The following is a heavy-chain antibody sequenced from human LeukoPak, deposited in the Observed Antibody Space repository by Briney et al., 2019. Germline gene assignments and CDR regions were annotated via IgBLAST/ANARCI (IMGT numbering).Heavy chain of an antibody. CDR3: ARDSLASDY. D-gene: IGHD3-16*01. Sequence: GGSLRLSCAASGFTFSSYEMNWVRQAPGKGLEWVSYISSSGTTLYYADSVKGRFTISRDNAKNSLYLQMNSLRAEDTAVYYCARDSLASDYWGQGTLVTASS. V-gene: IGHV3-48*03. J-gene: IGHJ4*02. CDR2: ISSSGTTL. CDR1: GFTFSSYE.